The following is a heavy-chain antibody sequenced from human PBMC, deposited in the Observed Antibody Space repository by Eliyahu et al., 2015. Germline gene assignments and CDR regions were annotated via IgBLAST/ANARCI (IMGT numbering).Heavy chain of an antibody. Sequence: QVQLVESGGGLVKPGGSLXLSCAAXGFXFSDYYMSWVRPAPGKGPEWVSYISSSGSTIYYADSVKGRFTISRDNAKNSLYLQMNSLRAEDTAVYYCARSPMTTVTNFDYWGQGTLVTVSS. D-gene: IGHD4-17*01. CDR2: ISSSGSTI. J-gene: IGHJ4*02. V-gene: IGHV3-11*01. CDR3: ARSPMTTVTNFDY. CDR1: GFXFSDYY.